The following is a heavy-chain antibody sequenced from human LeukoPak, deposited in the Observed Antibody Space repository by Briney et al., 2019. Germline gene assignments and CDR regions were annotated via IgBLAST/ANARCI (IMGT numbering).Heavy chain of an antibody. J-gene: IGHJ6*03. Sequence: AGGSLRLSCATSGFTFSHYGMHWVRQAPGKGLEWVAVIWSDGTNRYYGDAVKGRFTISRDNFQRTVYLQMDSLRAEDTAVYYCAREAYGGYVDDFYYYYYMDVWGKGTTVSVSS. CDR2: IWSDGTNR. D-gene: IGHD4-17*01. CDR3: AREAYGGYVDDFYYYYYMDV. CDR1: GFTFSHYG. V-gene: IGHV3-33*01.